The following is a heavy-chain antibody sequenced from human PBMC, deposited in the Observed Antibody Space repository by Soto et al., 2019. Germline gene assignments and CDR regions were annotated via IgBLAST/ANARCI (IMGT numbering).Heavy chain of an antibody. CDR2: ISDSGNNT. CDR3: ARDPYADHLWGQDEFDY. D-gene: IGHD1-26*01. CDR1: GFTFSSYA. V-gene: IGHV3-23*01. J-gene: IGHJ4*02. Sequence: GGSLRLSCAASGFTFSSYAMSWVRQAPGKGLEWVSTISDSGNNTYSVDSVKGRFTISRDNSKNTLYLQMNSLRAEDTAVYYCARDPYADHLWGQDEFDYWGQGTLVTVSS.